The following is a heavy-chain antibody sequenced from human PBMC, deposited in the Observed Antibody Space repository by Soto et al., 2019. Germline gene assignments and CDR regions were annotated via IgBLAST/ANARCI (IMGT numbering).Heavy chain of an antibody. D-gene: IGHD6-13*01. CDR1: GGSFSGYY. V-gene: IGHV4-34*01. CDR3: TEQQLVGHIY. Sequence: QVQLQQWGAGLLKPSETLYLTCAVYGGSFSGYYWSWIRQPPGKGLEWIGEINHSGSTNYNPSLKSRVTISVDTSKNQFSLKLSSVTAADTAVYYGTEQQLVGHIYWGQGTLVTVSS. CDR2: INHSGST. J-gene: IGHJ4*02.